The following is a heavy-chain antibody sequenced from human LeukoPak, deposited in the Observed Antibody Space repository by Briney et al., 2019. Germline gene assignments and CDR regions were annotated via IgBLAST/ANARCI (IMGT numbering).Heavy chain of an antibody. J-gene: IGHJ5*02. CDR3: ARAREVRSFRQQRYNWFDP. V-gene: IGHV4-34*01. D-gene: IGHD1/OR15-1a*01. Sequence: PSETLSLTCAVYGGSFSGYYWSWIRQPPGKGLEWIGEINHSGSTNYNPSPKSRVTISVDTSTNQFSLKLSSVTAADTAVYYCARAREVRSFRQQRYNWFDPWGQGTLVTVSS. CDR1: GGSFSGYY. CDR2: INHSGST.